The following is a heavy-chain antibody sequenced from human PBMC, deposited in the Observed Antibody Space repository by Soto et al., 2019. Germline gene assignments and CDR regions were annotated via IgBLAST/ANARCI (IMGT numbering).Heavy chain of an antibody. V-gene: IGHV3-21*01. D-gene: IGHD4-4*01. CDR1: GFTFSSYS. J-gene: IGHJ6*02. CDR2: ISSSSSYI. Sequence: EVQLVESGGGLVKPGGSLRLSCAASGFTFSSYSMNWVRQAPGKGLEWVSSISSSSSYIYYADSVKGRFTISRDNAKNPLYLQMSSLRAEDTAVYYCARDLSKGPSDRMDVWGQGTTVTVSS. CDR3: ARDLSKGPSDRMDV.